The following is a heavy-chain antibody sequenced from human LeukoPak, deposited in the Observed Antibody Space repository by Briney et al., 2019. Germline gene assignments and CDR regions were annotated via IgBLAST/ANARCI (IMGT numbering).Heavy chain of an antibody. Sequence: ASVKVSCKTSGYTFSAFYMHWVRQAPGQGLEWMGWINPNSGGTNYAQKFQGRVTMTRDTSISTAYMELSRLRSDDTAVYYCARDIAARQFDYYYYMDVWGKGTTVTVSS. CDR3: ARDIAARQFDYYYYMDV. CDR2: INPNSGGT. D-gene: IGHD6-6*01. V-gene: IGHV1-2*02. CDR1: GYTFSAFY. J-gene: IGHJ6*03.